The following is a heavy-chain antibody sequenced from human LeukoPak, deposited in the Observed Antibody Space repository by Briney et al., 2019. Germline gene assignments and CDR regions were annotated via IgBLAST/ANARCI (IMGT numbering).Heavy chain of an antibody. Sequence: GGSPRLSCAASGFTFSTYAIHWVRQAPGKGLEWVAVISFDGVNTFYADSVKGRFTISRDNSNNSVYLQMNSLRAEDTAVYYCARDLPDDAFDIWGQGTMVSVSS. V-gene: IGHV3-30*04. CDR1: GFTFSTYA. J-gene: IGHJ3*02. CDR3: ARDLPDDAFDI. CDR2: ISFDGVNT.